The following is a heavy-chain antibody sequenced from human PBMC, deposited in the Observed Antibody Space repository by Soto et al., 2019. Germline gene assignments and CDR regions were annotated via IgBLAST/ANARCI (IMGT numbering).Heavy chain of an antibody. V-gene: IGHV3-23*01. J-gene: IGHJ4*02. CDR1: GFTFSSYA. CDR2: ITGSGVNT. D-gene: IGHD6-19*01. Sequence: PGGSLRLSCAASGFTFSSYAMSWGRQAPGKGREGVSAITGSGVNTYYADSVKGRFTISRDNSKTTLYLQMNSLRAEDTAIYYCAKDRGWQFDYWGQGTLVTVSS. CDR3: AKDRGWQFDY.